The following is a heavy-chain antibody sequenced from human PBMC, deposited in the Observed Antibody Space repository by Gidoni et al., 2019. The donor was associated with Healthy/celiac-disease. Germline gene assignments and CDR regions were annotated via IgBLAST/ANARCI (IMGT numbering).Heavy chain of an antibody. V-gene: IGHV3-21*01. Sequence: EVQLVESGGGLVKPGGSLRLSCAASGFPFSSYSMNWVRQAPGKGLEWVSSISSSSSYIYYADSVKGRFTISRDNAKNSLYLQMNSLRAEDTAVYYCARVEMTTVTTGHYWGQGTLVTVSS. CDR1: GFPFSSYS. J-gene: IGHJ4*02. CDR3: ARVEMTTVTTGHY. D-gene: IGHD4-4*01. CDR2: ISSSSSYI.